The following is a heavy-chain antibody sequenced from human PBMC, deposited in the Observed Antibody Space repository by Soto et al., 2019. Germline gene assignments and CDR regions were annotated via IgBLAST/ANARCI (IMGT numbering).Heavy chain of an antibody. CDR3: ARDNIYCSGGSCYTPWFDP. CDR1: GGSISSYY. CDR2: IYYSGST. V-gene: IGHV4-59*01. J-gene: IGHJ5*02. Sequence: PSETLSLTCTVSGGSISSYYWSWIRQPPGKGLEWIGYIYYSGSTNYNPSLKSRVTISVDTSKNQFSLKLSSVTAADTAVYYCARDNIYCSGGSCYTPWFDPWGQGTLVTVSS. D-gene: IGHD2-15*01.